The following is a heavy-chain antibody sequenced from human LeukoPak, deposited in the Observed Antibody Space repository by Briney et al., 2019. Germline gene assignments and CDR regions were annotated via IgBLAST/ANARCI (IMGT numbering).Heavy chain of an antibody. CDR2: IYYSGST. V-gene: IGHV4-39*01. D-gene: IGHD3-22*01. CDR3: ARREGSSGYY. Sequence: SETLSLTCTVSGGSISSSSYYWGWIRQPPGTGLEWIGSIYYSGSTYYNPSLKSRVTISVDTSKNQFSLKLSSVTAADTAVYYCARREGSSGYYWGQGALVTVSS. CDR1: GGSISSSSYY. J-gene: IGHJ4*02.